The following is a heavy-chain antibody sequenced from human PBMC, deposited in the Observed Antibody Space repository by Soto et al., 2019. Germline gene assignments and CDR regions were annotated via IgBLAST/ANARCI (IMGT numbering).Heavy chain of an antibody. D-gene: IGHD4-4*01. J-gene: IGHJ6*02. V-gene: IGHV3-21*01. CDR3: ARDSTATVTNDDYYYGMDV. CDR2: ISSSSYI. CDR1: GFTFSSYS. Sequence: GGSLRLSCAASGFTFSSYSMNWVRQAPGKGLEWVSSISSSSYIYYADSVKGRFTISRDNAKNSLYLQMNSLRAEDTAVYYCARDSTATVTNDDYYYGMDVWGQGTTVTVSS.